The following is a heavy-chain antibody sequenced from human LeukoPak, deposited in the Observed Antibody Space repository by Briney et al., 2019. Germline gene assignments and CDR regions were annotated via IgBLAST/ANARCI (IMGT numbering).Heavy chain of an antibody. D-gene: IGHD3-22*01. CDR3: ARPATYYYDSSGYPY. CDR2: INPNSGGT. V-gene: IGHV1-2*02. CDR1: GYTFTGYY. Sequence: ASVKVSCKASGYTFTGYYMHWVRQAPGQGLEWMGWINPNSGGTNYAQKFQGRVTMTRDTSISTAYMELSRLRSDDTAVYYCARPATYYYDSSGYPYWGQGTLVTVSS. J-gene: IGHJ4*02.